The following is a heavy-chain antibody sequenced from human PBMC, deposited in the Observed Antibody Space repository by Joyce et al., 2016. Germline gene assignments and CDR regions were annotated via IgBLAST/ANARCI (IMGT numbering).Heavy chain of an antibody. CDR1: GFALRKCG. Sequence: QVQLVESGGGVVQPGGSLRLSCAASGFALRKCGMHWVRQATGRGMEWLEVFTKDGTAQVYADSVRGRFTISRDTSSNMVYLQMNNLRSEDTALYHCVKEAQSGDYRTADYWGQGTLVTVSS. D-gene: IGHD1-26*01. J-gene: IGHJ4*02. CDR3: VKEAQSGDYRTADY. V-gene: IGHV3-30*18. CDR2: FTKDGTAQ.